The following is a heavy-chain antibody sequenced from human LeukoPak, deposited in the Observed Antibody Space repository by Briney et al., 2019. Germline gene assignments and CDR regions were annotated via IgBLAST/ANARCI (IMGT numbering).Heavy chain of an antibody. J-gene: IGHJ4*02. D-gene: IGHD3-10*01. CDR2: ISGSGGST. V-gene: IGHV3-23*01. Sequence: PGGSLRLSCTASGFTFSDYTINWVRQAPGKGLEWVSAISGSGGSTYYADSVKGRFTISRDNSKNTLYLQMNSLRAEDTAVYYCAKVPGVSGDYWGQGTLVTVSS. CDR3: AKVPGVSGDY. CDR1: GFTFSDYT.